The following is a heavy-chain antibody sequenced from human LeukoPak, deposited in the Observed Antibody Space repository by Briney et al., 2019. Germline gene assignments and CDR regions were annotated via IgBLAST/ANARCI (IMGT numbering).Heavy chain of an antibody. Sequence: PGGSLRLSCAASGLTVSSNYMNWVRQAPGKGLEWVSIIYSGGRTEYADSVKGRFTISRDNSKNTLYLQMNSLRAEDTGVYYCASGSGYSDYWGQGTLVTVSS. CDR2: IYSGGRT. J-gene: IGHJ4*02. D-gene: IGHD2-15*01. CDR3: ASGSGYSDY. CDR1: GLTVSSNY. V-gene: IGHV3-66*01.